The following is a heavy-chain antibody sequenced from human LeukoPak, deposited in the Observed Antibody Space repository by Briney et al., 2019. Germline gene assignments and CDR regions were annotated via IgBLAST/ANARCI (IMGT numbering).Heavy chain of an antibody. CDR3: ARQKDDYVWGSYRSLPDY. J-gene: IGHJ4*02. D-gene: IGHD3-16*02. CDR2: IYYSGST. V-gene: IGHV4-39*01. CDR1: GGSISSSSYY. Sequence: SETLSLTCTVSGGSISSSSYYWGWIRQPPGKGPEWIGSIYYSGSTYYNPSLKSRVTISVDTSKNQFSLKLSSVTAADTAVYYCARQKDDYVWGSYRSLPDYWGQGTLVTVSS.